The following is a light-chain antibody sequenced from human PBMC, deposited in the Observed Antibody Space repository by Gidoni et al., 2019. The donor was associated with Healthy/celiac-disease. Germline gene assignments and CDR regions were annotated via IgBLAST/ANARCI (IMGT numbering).Light chain of an antibody. CDR3: QKYNSAPQT. J-gene: IGKJ1*01. CDR2: AAS. Sequence: DPVSITCRASQGISNYLAWYQQKPGKVPKLLIYAASTLQSGVPSRFSGSGSGTDFTLTISSLQREDVATYYCQKYNSAPQTFXQXTKVEIK. CDR1: QGISNY. V-gene: IGKV1-27*01.